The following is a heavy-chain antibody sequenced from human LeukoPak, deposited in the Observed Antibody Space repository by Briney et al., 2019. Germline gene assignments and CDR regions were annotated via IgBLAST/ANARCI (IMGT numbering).Heavy chain of an antibody. J-gene: IGHJ4*02. V-gene: IGHV1-2*02. Sequence: ASVKVSCKASGYTFTSYAMHWVRHAPGQGLEWMGWITPSGGTNYPQKFQGRVAITRDTSITTAYMDLSRLTSDGTAVYYCARDRYGDGFAHFGYWGQGALVTVSS. CDR1: GYTFTSYA. D-gene: IGHD5-24*01. CDR3: ARDRYGDGFAHFGY. CDR2: ITPSGGT.